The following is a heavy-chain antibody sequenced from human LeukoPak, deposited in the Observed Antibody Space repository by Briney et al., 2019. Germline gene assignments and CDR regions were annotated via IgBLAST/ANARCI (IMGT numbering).Heavy chain of an antibody. CDR3: GASRQYVGAFDI. CDR2: ISSSSTII. D-gene: IGHD3-16*01. V-gene: IGHV3-48*03. J-gene: IGHJ3*02. Sequence: GGSLRLSCAASGFTFSSYELYWVRQAPGKGLEWISYISSSSTIIKYADSVRGRFTISRDDARESLYLQMSSLRADDPAIYYCGASRQYVGAFDIWGQGTLVTVSS. CDR1: GFTFSSYE.